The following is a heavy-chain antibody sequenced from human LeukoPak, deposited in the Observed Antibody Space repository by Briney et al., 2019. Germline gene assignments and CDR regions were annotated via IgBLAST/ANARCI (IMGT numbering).Heavy chain of an antibody. V-gene: IGHV3-30*02. J-gene: IGHJ4*02. CDR1: GFDLSRNG. CDR3: ARDFADVNSNYYYIPEY. D-gene: IGHD3-22*01. CDR2: IRCDGSKT. Sequence: PGGSLRLSCAASGFDLSRNGMHWVRQAPGKGLEWVSFIRCDGSKTFYGDSVTGRFTISRDNSKNTLYLQMNSLRPEDTAVYYCARDFADVNSNYYYIPEYWGQAVLVTVSS.